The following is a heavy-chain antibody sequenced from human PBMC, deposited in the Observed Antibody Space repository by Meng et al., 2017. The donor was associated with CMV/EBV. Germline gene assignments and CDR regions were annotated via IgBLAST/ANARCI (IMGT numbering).Heavy chain of an antibody. J-gene: IGHJ4*02. Sequence: ASVKVSCKASGYTFCRHGIIWVRQAPGQGLEWIGWINAYNGDTKYGQKVQGRVTMTTDTSTSTAYMELRILRSDDTAVYYCARVGITMSGVVSHYDYWGQGTLVTVSS. CDR2: INAYNGDT. V-gene: IGHV1-18*01. CDR1: GYTFCRHG. CDR3: ARVGITMSGVVSHYDY. D-gene: IGHD3-3*01.